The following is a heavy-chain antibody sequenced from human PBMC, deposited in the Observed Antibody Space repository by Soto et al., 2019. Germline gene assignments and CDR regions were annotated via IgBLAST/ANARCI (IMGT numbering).Heavy chain of an antibody. CDR2: VYARGAT. Sequence: SETLSLTCSVSGASITSHYWNWIRQSAGEGLQWIGRVYARGATNYNPSLKSRVTISGDTSKNQFSLKLTSVTAADTAVYYCARSSGDDFFYYGMDVWGHGTTVTV. V-gene: IGHV4-59*10. CDR3: ARSSGDDFFYYGMDV. CDR1: GASITSHY. D-gene: IGHD4-17*01. J-gene: IGHJ6*02.